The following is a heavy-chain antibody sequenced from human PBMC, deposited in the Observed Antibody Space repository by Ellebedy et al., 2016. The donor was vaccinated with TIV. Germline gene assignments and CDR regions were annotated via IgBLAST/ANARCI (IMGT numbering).Heavy chain of an antibody. D-gene: IGHD3-10*01. Sequence: AASVKVSCKASGYTFTSYYMHWVRQAPGLGLEWMGIINPSGGSTSYAQKFQGRITVTRDTSTSTLYMELSSLRSEDTAVYYCARSTVRGKYYFDYWGQGTLVTVSP. V-gene: IGHV1-46*01. J-gene: IGHJ4*02. CDR3: ARSTVRGKYYFDY. CDR1: GYTFTSYY. CDR2: INPSGGST.